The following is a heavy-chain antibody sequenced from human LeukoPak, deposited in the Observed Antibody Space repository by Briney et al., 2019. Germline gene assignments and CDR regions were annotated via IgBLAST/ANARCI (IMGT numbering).Heavy chain of an antibody. J-gene: IGHJ4*02. CDR2: INGSGSFT. CDR1: GFTFSNYV. V-gene: IGHV3-23*05. D-gene: IGHD4-23*01. Sequence: GGSLRLSCAASGFTFSNYVMGWVRQDPGKGLQWVSIINGSGSFTSYADSVKGRFTLSRDNSKNTLYLQMNSLRAEDTAVYYCAKAKTTVVTHDDYWGQGTLVTVSS. CDR3: AKAKTTVVTHDDY.